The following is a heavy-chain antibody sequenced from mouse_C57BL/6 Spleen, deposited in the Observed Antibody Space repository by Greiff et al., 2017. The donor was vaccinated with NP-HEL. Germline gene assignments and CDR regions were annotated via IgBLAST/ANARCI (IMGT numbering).Heavy chain of an antibody. D-gene: IGHD2-3*01. V-gene: IGHV1-20*01. J-gene: IGHJ4*01. CDR3: ARWDDDYAMDY. Sequence: EVQLQQSGPELVKPGDSVKISCKASGYSFTGYFMNWVMQSHGKSLEWIGRINPYNGDTFYNQKFKGKATLTVDKSSSTAHMELRRLTSDDSAVYYCARWDDDYAMDYWGQGTSVTVSS. CDR1: GYSFTGYF. CDR2: INPYNGDT.